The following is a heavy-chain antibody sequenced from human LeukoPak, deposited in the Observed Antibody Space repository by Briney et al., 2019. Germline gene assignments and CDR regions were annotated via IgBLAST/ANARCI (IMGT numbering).Heavy chain of an antibody. Sequence: GGSLRLSCAASGNYWMHWVRQAPGKGLEWVSGISGSGGSTYYADSVKGRFTIFRDNSKNTLYLQMNSLRAEDTAVYHCANGWSPDYWGRGTLVTVSS. CDR2: ISGSGGST. V-gene: IGHV3-23*01. CDR1: GNYW. D-gene: IGHD2-15*01. CDR3: ANGWSPDY. J-gene: IGHJ4*02.